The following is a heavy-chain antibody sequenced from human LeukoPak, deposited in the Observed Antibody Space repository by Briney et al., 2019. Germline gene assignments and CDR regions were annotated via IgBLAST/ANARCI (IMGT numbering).Heavy chain of an antibody. Sequence: SVKVSCKASGGTFSSYAISWVRQAPGQGLEWMGRIIPIFGTANYAQKFQGRVTITTDESTSTAYTELSSLRSEDTAVYYCASDKKERYGEGYYYYYMDVWGKGTTVTASS. V-gene: IGHV1-69*05. CDR1: GGTFSSYA. CDR2: IIPIFGTA. D-gene: IGHD4-17*01. J-gene: IGHJ6*03. CDR3: ASDKKERYGEGYYYYYMDV.